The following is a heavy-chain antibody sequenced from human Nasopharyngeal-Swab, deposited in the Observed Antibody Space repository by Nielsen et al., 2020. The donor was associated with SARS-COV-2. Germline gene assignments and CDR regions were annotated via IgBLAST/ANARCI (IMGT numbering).Heavy chain of an antibody. CDR3: ARDPYCSSTSCYPRVYYYYMDV. D-gene: IGHD2-2*01. CDR1: GYTFTSYC. Sequence: ASVKVSCKASGYTFTSYCMHWVRQAPGQGLEWMGIINPSGGSTSYAQKFQGRVTMTRDTSTSTVYMELSSLRSEDTAVYYCARDPYCSSTSCYPRVYYYYMDVWGKGTTVTVSS. V-gene: IGHV1-46*01. CDR2: INPSGGST. J-gene: IGHJ6*03.